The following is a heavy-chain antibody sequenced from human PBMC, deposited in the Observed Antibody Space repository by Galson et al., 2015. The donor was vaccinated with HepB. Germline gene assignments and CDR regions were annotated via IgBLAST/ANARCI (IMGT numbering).Heavy chain of an antibody. CDR1: GFTFDDYA. CDR2: ISWNSGSI. CDR3: AKGFFDSSGYFPFDY. D-gene: IGHD3-22*01. V-gene: IGHV3-9*01. Sequence: SLRLSCAASGFTFDDYAMHWVRQAPGKGLEWVSGISWNSGSIGYADSVKGRFTISKDNAKNSLYLQMNSLRAEDTALYYCAKGFFDSSGYFPFDYWGQGTLVTVSS. J-gene: IGHJ4*02.